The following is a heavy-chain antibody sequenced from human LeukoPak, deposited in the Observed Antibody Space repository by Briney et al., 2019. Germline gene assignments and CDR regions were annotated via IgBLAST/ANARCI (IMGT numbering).Heavy chain of an antibody. CDR1: GFTFSSYS. Sequence: GGSLRLSCAASGFTFSSYSMNWVHQAPGKGLEWVSSISSSSSYIYYADSVKGRFTISRDNAKNSLYLQMNSLRAEDTAVYYCARDFLSGSYCDYWGQGTLVTVSS. CDR3: ARDFLSGSYCDY. D-gene: IGHD1-26*01. V-gene: IGHV3-21*01. CDR2: ISSSSSYI. J-gene: IGHJ4*02.